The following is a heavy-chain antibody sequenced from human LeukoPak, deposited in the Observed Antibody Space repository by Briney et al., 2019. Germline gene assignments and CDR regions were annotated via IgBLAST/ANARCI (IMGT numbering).Heavy chain of an antibody. CDR1: GGSFSGYY. J-gene: IGHJ4*02. Sequence: KTSDTLSLICAVYGGSFSGYYWSWIRQPPGKGLEWIGEINHSGSTNYNPSLKSRVTISVDTSKNQFSLKLSSVTAADTAVYYCARGPLRFLEWAPSHFDYWGQGTLVTVSS. D-gene: IGHD3-3*01. V-gene: IGHV4-34*01. CDR2: INHSGST. CDR3: ARGPLRFLEWAPSHFDY.